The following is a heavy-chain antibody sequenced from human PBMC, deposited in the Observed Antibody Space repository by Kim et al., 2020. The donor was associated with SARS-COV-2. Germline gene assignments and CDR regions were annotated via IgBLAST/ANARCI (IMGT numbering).Heavy chain of an antibody. J-gene: IGHJ4*01. CDR1: GFIFSGST. CDR3: ATYLDYFFNH. D-gene: IGHD3-9*01. V-gene: IGHV3-73*01. Sequence: GGSLRLSCAASGFIFSGSTIHWVRQASGKGLEWVGRIRSKPKSYATEYTVSVKGRFTVSRDDSKNTVYLQMNGLKTADTAVYYCATYLDYFFNHWGHGIL. CDR2: IRSKPKSYAT.